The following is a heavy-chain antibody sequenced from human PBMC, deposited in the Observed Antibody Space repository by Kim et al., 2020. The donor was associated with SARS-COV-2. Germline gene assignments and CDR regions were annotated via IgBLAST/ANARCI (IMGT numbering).Heavy chain of an antibody. CDR1: GYTFTTYA. Sequence: ASVKVSCKASGYTFTTYALNWVRQAPGQGLEWMGWINTSTGNPTYAQGFTGRFVFSLDTSVSTAYLQISSLMAEDTAVFYCARRGKTARPPYYFDYWGQGTLVTVSS. CDR3: ARRGKTARPPYYFDY. V-gene: IGHV7-4-1*02. D-gene: IGHD6-6*01. J-gene: IGHJ4*02. CDR2: INTSTGNP.